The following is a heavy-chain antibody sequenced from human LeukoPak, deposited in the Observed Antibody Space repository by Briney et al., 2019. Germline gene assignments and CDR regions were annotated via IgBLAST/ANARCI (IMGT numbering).Heavy chain of an antibody. D-gene: IGHD1-26*01. CDR2: MNPNSGNT. J-gene: IGHJ6*03. V-gene: IGHV1-8*01. Sequence: GASVKVSCKASGYTFTSYDINWVRQATGQGLEWMGWMNPNSGNTGYAQKFQGRVTTTRNTSISTAYMELSSLRSEDTAVYYCARVRSSVGASYYYYYYMDVWGKGTTVTISS. CDR3: ARVRSSVGASYYYYYYMDV. CDR1: GYTFTSYD.